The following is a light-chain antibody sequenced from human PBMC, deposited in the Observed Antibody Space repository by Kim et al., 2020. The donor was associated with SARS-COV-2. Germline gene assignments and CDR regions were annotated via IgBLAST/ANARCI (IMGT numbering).Light chain of an antibody. CDR3: NSRDSSGNHNWV. CDR2: GKN. Sequence: LGQTVRITCQGDSLRSFYASWYQQKPGQAPVLVIYGKNNRPSGIPDRFSGSSSGNTASLTITGAQAEDEADYYCNSRDSSGNHNWVFGGGTQLTVL. CDR1: SLRSFY. V-gene: IGLV3-19*01. J-gene: IGLJ3*02.